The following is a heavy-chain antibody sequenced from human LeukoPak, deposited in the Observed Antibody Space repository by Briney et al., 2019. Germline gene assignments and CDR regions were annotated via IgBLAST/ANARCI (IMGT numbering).Heavy chain of an antibody. J-gene: IGHJ4*02. CDR1: GGTFSSYA. D-gene: IGHD2-15*01. Sequence: ASVKVSCKASGGTFSSYAISWVRQAPGQGLEWMGGIIPIFGTANYAQKFQGRVTITTDESTSTAYMELSSLRSEDTAVYYCAGSGASFGGRDFDYWGQGTLVTVSS. CDR2: IIPIFGTA. CDR3: AGSGASFGGRDFDY. V-gene: IGHV1-69*05.